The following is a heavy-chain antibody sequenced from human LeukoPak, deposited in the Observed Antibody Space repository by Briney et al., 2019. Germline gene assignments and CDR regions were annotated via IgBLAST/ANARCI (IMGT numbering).Heavy chain of an antibody. D-gene: IGHD2-2*01. V-gene: IGHV4-59*12. Sequence: SETLSLTCTVSGGSISSYYWSWIRQPPGKGLEWIGYIYYSGSTNYNPSLKSRVTISVDTSKNQFSLKLSSVTAADTAVYYCARDDPRYCSSTSCSDYWGQGTLVTVSS. CDR2: IYYSGST. CDR1: GGSISSYY. CDR3: ARDDPRYCSSTSCSDY. J-gene: IGHJ4*02.